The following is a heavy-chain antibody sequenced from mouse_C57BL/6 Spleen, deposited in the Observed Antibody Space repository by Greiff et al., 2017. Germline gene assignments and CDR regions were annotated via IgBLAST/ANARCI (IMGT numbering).Heavy chain of an antibody. V-gene: IGHV1-69*01. CDR2: IEPSDSYT. J-gene: IGHJ1*03. CDR3: ARDWYFDV. Sequence: QVQLQQPGAELVMPGASVKLSCKASGYTFTSYWMHWVKQRPGQGLEWIGEIEPSDSYTNYNQKFKGKSTLTVDKSSSTAYMQLSSLTSEDSAVYYCARDWYFDVWGTGTTVTVSS. CDR1: GYTFTSYW.